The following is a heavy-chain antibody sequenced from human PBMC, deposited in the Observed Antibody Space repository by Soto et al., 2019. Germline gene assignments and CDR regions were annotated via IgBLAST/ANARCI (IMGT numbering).Heavy chain of an antibody. CDR3: ARGRYDSSGYYYVY. Sequence: SETMSLTCTVSGGYIISGDYYWSWIKKPPGKGLEWIGYIYYSGSTYYNPSLKSRVTISVDTSKNQFSLKLSSVTAADTAVYYCARGRYDSSGYYYVYWGQGTLVTVSS. CDR2: IYYSGST. D-gene: IGHD3-22*01. V-gene: IGHV4-30-4*01. J-gene: IGHJ4*02. CDR1: GGYIISGDYY.